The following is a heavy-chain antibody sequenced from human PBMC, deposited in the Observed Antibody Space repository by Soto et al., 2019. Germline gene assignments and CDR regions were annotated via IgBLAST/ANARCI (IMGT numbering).Heavy chain of an antibody. CDR1: GYTFATYG. Sequence: QVQLVQSGAEVKKPGASVKVSCKASGYTFATYGVTWVRQAPGKGLEWMGWISAYGANTHYARKVQGRVTMTTDTSTNTAYMELRSLRSDDTAVYYCARNQRLFDYWGQGTLVTVS. J-gene: IGHJ4*02. CDR2: ISAYGANT. V-gene: IGHV1-18*01. CDR3: ARNQRLFDY. D-gene: IGHD1-1*01.